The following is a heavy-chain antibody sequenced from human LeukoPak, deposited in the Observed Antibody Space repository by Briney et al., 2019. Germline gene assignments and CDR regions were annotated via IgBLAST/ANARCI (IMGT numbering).Heavy chain of an antibody. CDR1: GYTFTSYA. D-gene: IGHD3-9*01. V-gene: IGHV7-4-1*02. CDR3: ARDPVLRYFDWLLSANYFDY. J-gene: IGHJ4*02. Sequence: ASVKVSCKASGYTFTSYAMNWVRQAPGQGLEWMGWINTNTGNPTYAQGFTGRFVFSLDTSVSTAYLQISSLKAEDTAVYYCARDPVLRYFDWLLSANYFDYWGQGTLVAVSS. CDR2: INTNTGNP.